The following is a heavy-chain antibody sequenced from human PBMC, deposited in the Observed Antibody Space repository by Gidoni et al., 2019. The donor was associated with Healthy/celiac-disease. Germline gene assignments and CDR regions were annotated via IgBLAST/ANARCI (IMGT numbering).Heavy chain of an antibody. V-gene: IGHV1-24*01. Sequence: QVQLVQSGAEVKKPGASVKVSCKVSGYTLTELSMHWVRQAPGKGLEWMGGFDPEDGETIYAQKFQGRVTMTEDTSTDTAYMELSSLRSEDTAVYYCATGGYSYAPLEYYYYGMDVWGQGTTVTVSS. CDR2: FDPEDGET. D-gene: IGHD5-18*01. CDR1: GYTLTELS. CDR3: ATGGYSYAPLEYYYYGMDV. J-gene: IGHJ6*02.